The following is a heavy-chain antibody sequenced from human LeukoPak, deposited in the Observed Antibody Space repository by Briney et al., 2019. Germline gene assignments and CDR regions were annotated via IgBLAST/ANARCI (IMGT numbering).Heavy chain of an antibody. CDR1: GGCFSGYY. D-gene: IGHD2-21*02. Sequence: SETLSLTRAVYGGCFSGYYWRWIRQPPGKGLEWIGVINHTGSTSYNQSLKSRVTISVDTSKHQYALKLTSVAAADTSVYDCARGWGDRPPVYWGEGARVTVSS. J-gene: IGHJ4*02. CDR2: INHTGST. V-gene: IGHV4-34*01. CDR3: ARGWGDRPPVY.